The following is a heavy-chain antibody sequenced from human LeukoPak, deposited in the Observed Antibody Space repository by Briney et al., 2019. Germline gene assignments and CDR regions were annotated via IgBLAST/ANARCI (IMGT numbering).Heavy chain of an antibody. V-gene: IGHV3-43*01. J-gene: IGHJ6*03. Sequence: GGSLRLSCAASGFTFDDYTMHLVRQAPGKGLEWVSLISWDVGSTYYADSVKGRFTISRDNSKNSLYLQMNSLRTEDTALYYCARSRNYYYMDVWGIGTTVTVSS. D-gene: IGHD2-2*01. CDR2: ISWDVGST. CDR1: GFTFDDYT. CDR3: ARSRNYYYMDV.